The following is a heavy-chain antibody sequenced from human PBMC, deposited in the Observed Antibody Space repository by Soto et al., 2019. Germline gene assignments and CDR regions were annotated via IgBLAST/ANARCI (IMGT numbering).Heavy chain of an antibody. J-gene: IGHJ6*02. CDR2: IKEDGSEK. CDR1: SFSFSDSC. V-gene: IGHV3-7*01. D-gene: IGHD3-16*01. CDR3: ASLGRHG. Sequence: PXVSLRLSCAASSFSFSDSCMDWVRQAPGKGPEWVANIKEDGSEKNYVDSVKGRFTISRDNAKNSLYLQMNSLRAEDKAVYYCASLGRHGWGQGTTVTVSS.